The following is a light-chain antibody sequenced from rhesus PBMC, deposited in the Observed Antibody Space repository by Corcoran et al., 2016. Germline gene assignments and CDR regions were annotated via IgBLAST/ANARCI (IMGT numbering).Light chain of an antibody. V-gene: IGKV1-22*01. CDR3: QQYSSRPLT. CDR1: QGISSW. Sequence: DIQMTQSPSSLSASVGDTVTITCRASQGISSWLAWYQQKPWKAPKLLIYKASSLQSGVTSRFSGSGSGTDFTFTISSLQSEDFATYCCQQYSSRPLTFGGGTKVELK. J-gene: IGKJ4*01. CDR2: KAS.